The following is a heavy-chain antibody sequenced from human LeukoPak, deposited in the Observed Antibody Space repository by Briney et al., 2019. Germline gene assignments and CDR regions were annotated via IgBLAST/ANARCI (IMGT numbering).Heavy chain of an antibody. D-gene: IGHD2-2*01. CDR3: AKDRSTAPFDY. V-gene: IGHV3-23*01. J-gene: IGHJ4*02. Sequence: GGSLRLSCAASGFTFSNYAMSRVRQPPGKGLEWVSAISGSGGITYYADSVKGRFTISRDNSKNTLYLQMNSLRAEDTAVYYCAKDRSTAPFDYWGQGTLVTVSS. CDR2: ISGSGGIT. CDR1: GFTFSNYA.